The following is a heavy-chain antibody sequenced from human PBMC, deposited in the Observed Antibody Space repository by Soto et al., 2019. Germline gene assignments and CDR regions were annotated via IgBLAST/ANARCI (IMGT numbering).Heavy chain of an antibody. J-gene: IGHJ4*02. D-gene: IGHD3-3*01. V-gene: IGHV3-23*01. Sequence: GGSLRLSCAASGFTFSSYAMSWVRQAPGKGLEWVSAISGSGGSTYYADSVKGRFTISRDNSKNTLYLQMNSLRAEDTAVYYCAKDTAGITIFGVVITYFDYWGQGTLVTVSS. CDR1: GFTFSSYA. CDR3: AKDTAGITIFGVVITYFDY. CDR2: ISGSGGST.